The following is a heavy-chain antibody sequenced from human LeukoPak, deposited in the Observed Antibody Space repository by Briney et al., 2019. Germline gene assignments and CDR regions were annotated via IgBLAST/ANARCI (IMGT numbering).Heavy chain of an antibody. J-gene: IGHJ4*02. D-gene: IGHD5-12*01. CDR2: ITGSGGNT. Sequence: GGSLRLSCAGSGFTFSSSPMSWVRQAPGQGLEWVSGITGSGGNTYYADPVKGRFTISRDSPKNTLYLELNSLRAEDTAVYYCAKSKFATSAYDGSLDSWGQGTLVTVSS. CDR1: GFTFSSSP. CDR3: AKSKFATSAYDGSLDS. V-gene: IGHV3-23*01.